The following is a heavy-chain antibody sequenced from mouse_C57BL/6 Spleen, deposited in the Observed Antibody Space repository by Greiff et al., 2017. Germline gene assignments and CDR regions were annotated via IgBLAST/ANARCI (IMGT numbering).Heavy chain of an antibody. J-gene: IGHJ4*01. CDR1: GYAFSSSW. Sequence: QVQLQQSGPELVKPGASVKISCKASGYAFSSSWMNWVKQRPGKGLEWIGRIYPGDGDTNYNGKFKGKATLTADKSSSTAYMQLSSLTAEDSAVYFCARSYYDYDKDAMDYWGQGTSVTVSS. D-gene: IGHD2-4*01. V-gene: IGHV1-82*01. CDR2: IYPGDGDT. CDR3: ARSYYDYDKDAMDY.